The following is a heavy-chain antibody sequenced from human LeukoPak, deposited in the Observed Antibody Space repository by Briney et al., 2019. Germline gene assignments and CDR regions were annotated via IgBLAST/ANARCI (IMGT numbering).Heavy chain of an antibody. J-gene: IGHJ4*02. Sequence: PGGSLRLSCAASGFTFSSYSMNCVRQAPGKGLEWVSSISSSSSYIYYADSVKGRFTISRDNAKNSLYLQMNSLRAEDTAVYYCARLQQYSSSSTYWGQGTLVTVSS. V-gene: IGHV3-21*01. CDR1: GFTFSSYS. D-gene: IGHD6-6*01. CDR3: ARLQQYSSSSTY. CDR2: ISSSSSYI.